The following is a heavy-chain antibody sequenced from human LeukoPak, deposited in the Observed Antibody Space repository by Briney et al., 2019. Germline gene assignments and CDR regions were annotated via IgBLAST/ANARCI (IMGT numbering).Heavy chain of an antibody. J-gene: IGHJ5*02. V-gene: IGHV1-18*01. CDR3: ARDARYCISTSCYIPWFDP. CDR2: ISAYNGNT. CDR1: GYTFTSYG. Sequence: ASVKVSCKASGYTFTSYGISWVRQAPGQGLEWMGWISAYNGNTNYAQKLQGRVTMTTDTSTSTAYMELRSLRSDDTAVYYCARDARYCISTSCYIPWFDPWGQGTLVTVSS. D-gene: IGHD2-2*02.